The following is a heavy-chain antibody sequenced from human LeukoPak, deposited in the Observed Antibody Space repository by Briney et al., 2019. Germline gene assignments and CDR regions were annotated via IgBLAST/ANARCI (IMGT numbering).Heavy chain of an antibody. CDR1: GFTFSSYE. J-gene: IGHJ6*04. CDR2: ISSSGSTI. D-gene: IGHD3-10*02. CDR3: AELGITMIGGV. Sequence: GGSLRLSCAASGFTFSSYEMNWVRQAPGKGLEGVSYISSSGSTIYYAESVKGGFTISRDNAKNSLYLQMNSLRAEDTAVYYCAELGITMIGGVWGKGTTVTISS. V-gene: IGHV3-48*03.